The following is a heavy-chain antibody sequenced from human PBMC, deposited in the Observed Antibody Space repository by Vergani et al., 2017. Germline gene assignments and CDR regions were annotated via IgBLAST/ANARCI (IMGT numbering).Heavy chain of an antibody. V-gene: IGHV4-61*01. CDR1: NDSVSNTFYY. CDR2: IYSTGST. CDR3: ARMVVIAEGSWFDP. Sequence: QVQLQESGPGLVKPSETLSLTCTVSNDSVSNTFYYWGWIRQTPGKGLEWIGYIYSTGSTNYNPSLNSRVTMSVDTSKNQFSLKLSSVTAADTAVYYCARMVVIAEGSWFDPWGQGTLVTVSS. J-gene: IGHJ5*02. D-gene: IGHD2-21*01.